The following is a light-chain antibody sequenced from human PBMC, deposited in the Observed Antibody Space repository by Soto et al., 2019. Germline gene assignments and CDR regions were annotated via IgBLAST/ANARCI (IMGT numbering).Light chain of an antibody. J-gene: IGKJ3*01. CDR3: QQLNRYVT. Sequence: DIQVTQSPPFVSASVGDRVTITCRASQTISTYLAWYQQKPGKAPQLLIHSASTLQSGVPSRFSGSGFGTEFTLTNSSLQAEDVASYYYQQLNRYVTFGPGTKVQIK. CDR2: SAS. CDR1: QTISTY. V-gene: IGKV1-9*01.